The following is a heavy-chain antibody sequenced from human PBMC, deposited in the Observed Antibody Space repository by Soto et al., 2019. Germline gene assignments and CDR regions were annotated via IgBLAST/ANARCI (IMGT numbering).Heavy chain of an antibody. V-gene: IGHV4-4*02. CDR3: ARVVNSGMDP. J-gene: IGHJ5*02. Sequence: QVQLQESGPGLVKPSGTLSLTCVVSGGSISSNNWWSWVRQPPGKGLEWIGEIYHSGSTNYNPSLKSRATISVDKSKDHLSLKLSSVTAADTAVYYCARVVNSGMDPWGQGTLVTVSS. CDR1: GGSISSNNW. CDR2: IYHSGST. D-gene: IGHD6-25*01.